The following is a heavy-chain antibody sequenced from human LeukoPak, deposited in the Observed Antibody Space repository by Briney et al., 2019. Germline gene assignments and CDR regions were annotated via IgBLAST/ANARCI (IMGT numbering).Heavy chain of an antibody. V-gene: IGHV4-4*09. D-gene: IGHD3-22*01. CDR2: IYTSGST. Sequence: PSETLSLTCTVSGGSISSYFLSWVRQPPGKGLEWIGYIYTSGSTDYNPSLKSRVTISVDTPKKQFSLKLRSVTAADTAVYYCARHGYDSSGYQAYYFDYWGQGTLVTVSS. J-gene: IGHJ4*02. CDR3: ARHGYDSSGYQAYYFDY. CDR1: GGSISSYF.